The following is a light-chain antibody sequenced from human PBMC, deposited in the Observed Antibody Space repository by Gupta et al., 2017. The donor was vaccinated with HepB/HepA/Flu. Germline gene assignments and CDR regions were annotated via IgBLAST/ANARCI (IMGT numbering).Light chain of an antibody. CDR2: LNSDGSH. Sequence: QLVLTQSPSASASLGASVTLTCTLSSGHSSYAIAWHQQQPEKGPRYLMKLNSDGSHSKGDGIPDRFSGSSSGAERYLTISSLQSEDEADYDCQTWGTGVVFGGGTKLTVL. CDR1: SGHSSYA. J-gene: IGLJ2*01. V-gene: IGLV4-69*01. CDR3: QTWGTGVV.